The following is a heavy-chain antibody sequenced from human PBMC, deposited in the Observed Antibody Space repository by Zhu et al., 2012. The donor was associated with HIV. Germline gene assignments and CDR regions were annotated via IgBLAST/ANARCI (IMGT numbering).Heavy chain of an antibody. CDR1: GGSISSGDYY. J-gene: IGHJ4*02. D-gene: IGHD1-26*01. CDR2: IYYSGST. CDR3: ARDGAEGWELPWGVLDY. Sequence: QVQLQESGPGLVKPSQTLSLTCTVSGGSISSGDYYWSWIRQPPGKGLEWIGYIYYSGSTYYNPSLKSRVTISVDTSKNQFSLKLSSVTAADTAVYYCARDGAEGWELPWGVLDYWGQGTLVTVSS. V-gene: IGHV4-30-4*08.